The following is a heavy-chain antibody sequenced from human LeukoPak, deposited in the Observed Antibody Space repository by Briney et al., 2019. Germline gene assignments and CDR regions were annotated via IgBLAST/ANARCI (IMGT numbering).Heavy chain of an antibody. CDR3: ARDPGPHYFDY. V-gene: IGHV4-39*07. Sequence: SETLSLTCTVSGGSISSSSYYWGWIRQPPGKGLEWIGSIYYSGSTYYNPSLKSRVTISVDTSKNQFSLKLSSVTAADTAVYYCARDPGPHYFDYWGQGTLVTVSS. J-gene: IGHJ4*02. CDR2: IYYSGST. CDR1: GGSISSSSYY.